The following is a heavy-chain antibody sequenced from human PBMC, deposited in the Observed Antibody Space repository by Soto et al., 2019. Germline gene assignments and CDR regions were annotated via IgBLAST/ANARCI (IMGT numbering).Heavy chain of an antibody. CDR1: GFTFDDYA. V-gene: IGHV3-9*01. CDR3: ARGPRTTVTTFGLWFVD. CDR2: INWSGGSI. D-gene: IGHD4-17*01. Sequence: EVQLVESGGGVEQPGRSLRLSCAASGFTFDDYAMHWVRQFPGKGLEWVSGINWSGGSIDYADSVKCRFTISRDNAKNSLYLQRNSLRVEDPAMYYCARGPRTTVTTFGLWFVDWGQGTLVPVSS. J-gene: IGHJ5*02.